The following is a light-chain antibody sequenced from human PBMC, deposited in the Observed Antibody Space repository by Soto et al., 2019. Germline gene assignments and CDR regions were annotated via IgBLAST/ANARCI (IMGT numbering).Light chain of an antibody. J-gene: IGKJ3*01. CDR1: QSVSSNH. V-gene: IGKV3-20*01. Sequence: DIVLTQSPGTLSLSPGERATLSCRASQSVSSNHVAWYQQRPGQAPRLLLYGASIRATGIPARFSGSGSAGDITLTISSLELEDFAAYFCQQYGCSPVTFGPGTKVDMK. CDR3: QQYGCSPVT. CDR2: GAS.